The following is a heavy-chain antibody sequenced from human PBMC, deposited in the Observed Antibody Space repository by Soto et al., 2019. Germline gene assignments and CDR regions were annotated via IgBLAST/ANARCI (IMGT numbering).Heavy chain of an antibody. CDR1: GYSVSDYF. Sequence: QVQLVQSGAEVKKSGASVEVSCKASGYSVSDYFIQWVRQAPGQGLEWVAWINPKSAATNYAKKFQGRVSLTWDTSFSTAYMELTRLRPDDTAVYYCARIKWGLDYYNGMDVWGQGTTVIVSS. V-gene: IGHV1-2*02. CDR2: INPKSAAT. CDR3: ARIKWGLDYYNGMDV. J-gene: IGHJ6*02. D-gene: IGHD1-26*01.